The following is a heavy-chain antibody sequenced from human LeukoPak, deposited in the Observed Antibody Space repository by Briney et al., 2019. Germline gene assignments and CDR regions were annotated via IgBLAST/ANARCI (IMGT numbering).Heavy chain of an antibody. D-gene: IGHD2-2*01. J-gene: IGHJ4*02. Sequence: GASVKVSCKASGGTFSSYAISWVRQAPGQGLEWMGRIIPILGIANYAQKFQGRVTITADKSTSTAYMELSSLRSEDTAVYYCARVGAYISSSPYYFDYWGQGTLATVSS. CDR1: GGTFSSYA. CDR3: ARVGAYISSSPYYFDY. CDR2: IIPILGIA. V-gene: IGHV1-69*04.